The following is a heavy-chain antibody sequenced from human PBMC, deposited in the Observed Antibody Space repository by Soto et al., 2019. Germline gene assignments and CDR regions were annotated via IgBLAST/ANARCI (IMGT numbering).Heavy chain of an antibody. V-gene: IGHV3-23*01. CDR3: AKDLYGYYDSSGYYLVDY. Sequence: GGSLRLSCAASGFTFSSYAMSWVRQAPGKGLEWVSAISGSGGSTYYADSVKGRFTISRDNSKNTLYLQMNSLRAEDTAVYYCAKDLYGYYDSSGYYLVDYWGQGTLVTVSS. CDR1: GFTFSSYA. J-gene: IGHJ4*02. CDR2: ISGSGGST. D-gene: IGHD3-22*01.